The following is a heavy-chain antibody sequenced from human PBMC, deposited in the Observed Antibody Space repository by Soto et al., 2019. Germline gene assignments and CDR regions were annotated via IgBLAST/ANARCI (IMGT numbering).Heavy chain of an antibody. CDR2: IYYSGST. CDR1: GGSISSYY. Sequence: PSETLSLTCTVSGGSISSYYWSWIRQPPGKGLEWIGYIYYSGSTNYNPSLKSRVTISVDTSKNQFSLKLSSVTAADTAVYYCARVQGYCSSTSCYTWWFDPWGQGTLVTVSS. CDR3: ARVQGYCSSTSCYTWWFDP. V-gene: IGHV4-59*01. J-gene: IGHJ5*02. D-gene: IGHD2-2*02.